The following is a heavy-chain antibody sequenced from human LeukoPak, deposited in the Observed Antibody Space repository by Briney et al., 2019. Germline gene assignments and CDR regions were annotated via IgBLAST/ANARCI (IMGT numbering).Heavy chain of an antibody. CDR3: ARSLWPEDY. D-gene: IGHD2-21*01. J-gene: IGHJ4*02. V-gene: IGHV3-7*01. CDR1: GFAFSSYW. CDR2: INQDGNSQ. Sequence: SGGSLRLSCEASGFAFSSYWASWVRQAPGKGLEWVANINQDGNSQNYVDSVRGRFTISKDNAKNSVYLQMSSLRAEDTAVYYCARSLWPEDYWGQGILVAVSS.